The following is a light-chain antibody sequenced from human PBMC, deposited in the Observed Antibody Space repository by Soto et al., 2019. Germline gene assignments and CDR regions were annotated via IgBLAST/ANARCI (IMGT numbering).Light chain of an antibody. J-gene: IGKJ1*01. CDR1: QDIRNE. Sequence: AIPMTQSPSSLSASIGDRVTITCRASQDIRNELGWYQQKPGKAPKVLISAASSLEDGVPSRFSGSRSGTDFTLTISSLRPEDFATYFCLQDYNYPRTFGQGTKVEIK. CDR2: AAS. CDR3: LQDYNYPRT. V-gene: IGKV1-6*01.